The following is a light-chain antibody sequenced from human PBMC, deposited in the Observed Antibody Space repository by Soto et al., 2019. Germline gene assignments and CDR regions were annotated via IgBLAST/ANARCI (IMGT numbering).Light chain of an antibody. CDR3: AAWDDSLSGWV. J-gene: IGLJ3*02. Sequence: QSVLTQPPSESGTPGQRVTISCSGSSSNIGSNYVYWYQQLPGTAPKRLIYRNNQRPSGVPDRFSGSKSGTSAALAISGLRSEYEADYYCAAWDDSLSGWVFGGGTKLTVL. CDR2: RNN. CDR1: SSNIGSNY. V-gene: IGLV1-47*01.